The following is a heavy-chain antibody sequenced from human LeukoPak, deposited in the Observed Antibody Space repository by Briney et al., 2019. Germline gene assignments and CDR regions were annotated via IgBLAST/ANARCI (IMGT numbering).Heavy chain of an antibody. Sequence: PGGSLRLSCAASGFTFSSYGMHWVRQAPGKGLEWVAFIRYDGSNKYYADSVKGRFTISRDNSKNTLYLQMNSLRAEDTAVYYCAKARPDHRYYFDYWGQGTLVTVSS. CDR1: GFTFSSYG. D-gene: IGHD1-14*01. V-gene: IGHV3-30*02. CDR3: AKARPDHRYYFDY. CDR2: IRYDGSNK. J-gene: IGHJ4*02.